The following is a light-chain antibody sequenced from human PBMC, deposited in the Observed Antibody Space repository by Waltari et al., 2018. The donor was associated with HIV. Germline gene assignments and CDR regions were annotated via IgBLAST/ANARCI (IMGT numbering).Light chain of an antibody. J-gene: IGLJ1*01. Sequence: SYELTQPPSVSVSLGQMARITCSGEALPKKYAYWYQQKPGQFPVLVIYKESERPSGIPERCSGSSSGTIVTLTISGVQAEDEADYYCLSADSSGTYRVFGTGTKVTVL. CDR2: KES. CDR1: ALPKKY. V-gene: IGLV3-16*01. CDR3: LSADSSGTYRV.